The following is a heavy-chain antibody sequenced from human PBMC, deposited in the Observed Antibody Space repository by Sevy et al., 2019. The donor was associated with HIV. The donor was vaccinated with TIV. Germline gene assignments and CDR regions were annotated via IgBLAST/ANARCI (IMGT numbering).Heavy chain of an antibody. Sequence: ASVKVSCKVSGNTLTQLSMHWVRQVPGKGLEWMGSFDPEDDERIYEQKFQGRVTMTEGTSTDTAYMELSSLKSEDTAVYYCATTKDYYENSGDPFDYWGQGTLVTVSS. CDR1: GNTLTQLS. CDR3: ATTKDYYENSGDPFDY. CDR2: FDPEDDER. D-gene: IGHD3-22*01. J-gene: IGHJ4*02. V-gene: IGHV1-24*01.